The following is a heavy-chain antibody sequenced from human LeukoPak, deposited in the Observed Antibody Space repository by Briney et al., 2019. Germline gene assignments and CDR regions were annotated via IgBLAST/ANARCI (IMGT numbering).Heavy chain of an antibody. CDR3: ASTYRLRGVHDLGTLYYYYYYMDV. CDR2: IIPIFGTA. Sequence: GASVKVSCKASGGTFSSYAISWVRQAPGQGLEWMGGIIPIFGTANYAQKFQGRVTITADEPTSTAYMELSSLRSEDTAVYYCASTYRLRGVHDLGTLYYYYYYMDVWGKGTTVTISS. J-gene: IGHJ6*03. D-gene: IGHD3-10*01. V-gene: IGHV1-69*13. CDR1: GGTFSSYA.